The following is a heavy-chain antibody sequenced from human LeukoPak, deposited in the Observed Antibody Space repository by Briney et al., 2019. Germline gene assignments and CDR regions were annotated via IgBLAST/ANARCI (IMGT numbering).Heavy chain of an antibody. Sequence: SETLSLTCAVSGGSISSSNWWSWVRQPPGKGLEWIGEIYHSGSTNYNPSLKSRVTISVDTSKNQFSLKLSSVTAADTAVYYCARLSVEQLVGDYWGQGTLVTVSS. CDR3: ARLSVEQLVGDY. CDR2: IYHSGST. J-gene: IGHJ4*02. CDR1: GGSISSSNW. V-gene: IGHV4-4*02. D-gene: IGHD6-13*01.